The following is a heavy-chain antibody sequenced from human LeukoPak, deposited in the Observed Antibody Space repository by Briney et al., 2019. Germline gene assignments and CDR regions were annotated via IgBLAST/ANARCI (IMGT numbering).Heavy chain of an antibody. Sequence: GGSLRLSCAASGFTFSDHYMDWVRQAPGEGLEWVARIRDKANSYTTEYAASVKGRFTISREDSKNSLYLHMSSLKTEDTAVYYCTRGAGGDTARDYYYYAMDVWAKGPRSPSP. J-gene: IGHJ6*02. V-gene: IGHV3-72*01. CDR2: IRDKANSYTT. D-gene: IGHD5-18*01. CDR1: GFTFSDHY. CDR3: TRGAGGDTARDYYYYAMDV.